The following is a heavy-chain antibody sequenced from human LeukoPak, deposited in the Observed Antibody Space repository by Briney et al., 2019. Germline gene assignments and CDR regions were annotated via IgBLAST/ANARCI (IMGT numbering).Heavy chain of an antibody. Sequence: ASVKVSCKVSGYTLTELSMHWVRQAPGKGLEWMGGFDPEDGETIYAQKFQGRVTMTEDTSTDTAYMELSSLRSEDTAVYYCATEFGTGTTPAYAFDIWGQGTMVTVSS. CDR1: GYTLTELS. CDR2: FDPEDGET. CDR3: ATEFGTGTTPAYAFDI. J-gene: IGHJ3*02. V-gene: IGHV1-24*01. D-gene: IGHD1-7*01.